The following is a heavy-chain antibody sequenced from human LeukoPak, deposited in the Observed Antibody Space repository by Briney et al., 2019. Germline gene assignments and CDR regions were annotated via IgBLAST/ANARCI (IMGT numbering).Heavy chain of an antibody. J-gene: IGHJ4*02. D-gene: IGHD3-22*01. V-gene: IGHV3-23*01. CDR2: ISGSGGSA. CDR1: GFTFSSYA. CDR3: AKGGWYYYDSSGYLGY. Sequence: GGSLRLSCAASGFTFSSYAMNWVRQAPGKGLEWVSAISGSGGSAYYADSVEGRFTISRDNSKNTLYLQMNSLRAEDTAVYYCAKGGWYYYDSSGYLGYWGQGTLVTVSS.